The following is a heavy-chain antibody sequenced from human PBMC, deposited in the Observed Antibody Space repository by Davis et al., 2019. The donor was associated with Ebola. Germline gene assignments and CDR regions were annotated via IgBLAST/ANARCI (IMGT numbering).Heavy chain of an antibody. Sequence: PSETLSLTCAVSGGSISSSNWWSWVRQPPGKGLEWIGEIYHSGSTTYNPSLKSRVTISVDKSKDQFSLKLSSVTAADTAVYYCARLRSYYGSGSYKSYYYYGMDVWGKGTTVTVSS. CDR3: ARLRSYYGSGSYKSYYYYGMDV. CDR1: GGSISSSNW. J-gene: IGHJ6*04. D-gene: IGHD3-10*01. V-gene: IGHV4-4*02. CDR2: IYHSGST.